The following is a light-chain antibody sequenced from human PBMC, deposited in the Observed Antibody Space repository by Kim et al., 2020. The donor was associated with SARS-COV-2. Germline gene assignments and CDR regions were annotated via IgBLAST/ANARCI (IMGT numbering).Light chain of an antibody. CDR1: QNIDTY. Sequence: PGERATLSCRASQNIDTYLAWYQQRPGQAPRLLVYDASNRATGVPDRFSGSGSGTDFTLTISSLEPEDFSVYYCQQRNSWPPAVTFGGGTKV. J-gene: IGKJ4*01. CDR3: QQRNSWPPAVT. CDR2: DAS. V-gene: IGKV3-11*01.